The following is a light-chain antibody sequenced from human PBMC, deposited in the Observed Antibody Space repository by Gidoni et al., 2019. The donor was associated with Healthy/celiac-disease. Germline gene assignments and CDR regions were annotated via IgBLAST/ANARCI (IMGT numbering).Light chain of an antibody. J-gene: IGKJ3*01. CDR3: QQSYSTPPFT. CDR2: AAS. Sequence: DLQGDQSPTSLSASVGDRVTITCRASQSISSYLNWYQQKPGKAPKLLIYAASSLQSGVPSRFSGSGSGTDFTLTISSLQPEDFATYYCQQSYSTPPFTFGPGTKVDIK. V-gene: IGKV1-39*01. CDR1: QSISSY.